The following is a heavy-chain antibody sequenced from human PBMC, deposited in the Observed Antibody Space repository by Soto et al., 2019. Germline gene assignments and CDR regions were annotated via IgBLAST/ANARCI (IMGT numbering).Heavy chain of an antibody. D-gene: IGHD3-16*02. CDR2: INHSGST. V-gene: IGHV4-34*01. CDR1: GGSFSGYY. J-gene: IGHJ5*02. CDR3: ARGGRYRYTS. Sequence: SETLSLTCAVYGGSFSGYYWSWIRQPPGKGLEWIGEINHSGSTNYNPSLKSRVTISVDTSKNQFSLKLSSVTAADTAVYYCARGGRYRYTSWGQGTLVTVSS.